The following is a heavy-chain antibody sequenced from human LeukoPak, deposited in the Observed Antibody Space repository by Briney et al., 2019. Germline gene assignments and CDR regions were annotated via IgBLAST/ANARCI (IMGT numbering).Heavy chain of an antibody. CDR1: GFTFSSYA. D-gene: IGHD4-17*01. V-gene: IGHV3-23*01. J-gene: IGHJ4*02. Sequence: GGSLRLSCAASGFTFSSYAMSWVRQAPGQGLEWVSAVSGSGGYTYYADSVKGRFTISRDNSKNTLYLQMNSLRDEDTAVYYCAKRPSDYGDYVTYFDYWGQGTLVTVSS. CDR3: AKRPSDYGDYVTYFDY. CDR2: VSGSGGYT.